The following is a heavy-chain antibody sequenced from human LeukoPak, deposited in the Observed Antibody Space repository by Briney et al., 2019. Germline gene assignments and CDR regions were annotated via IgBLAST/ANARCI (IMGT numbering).Heavy chain of an antibody. D-gene: IGHD2-15*01. Sequence: GSLRLSCAASGFSFSRATMNWVRQPPGKGLEWIGDIYYSGSTNYNPSLKSRVTISIDTSKNQFSLKLSSVTAADTAVYYCARDGGYCSGGSCSFDYWGQGTLVTVSS. CDR2: IYYSGST. CDR1: GFSFSRAT. V-gene: IGHV4-59*01. J-gene: IGHJ4*02. CDR3: ARDGGYCSGGSCSFDY.